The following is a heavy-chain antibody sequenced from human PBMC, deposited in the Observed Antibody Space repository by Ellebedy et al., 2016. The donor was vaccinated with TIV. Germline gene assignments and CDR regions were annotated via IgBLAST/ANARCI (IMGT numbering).Heavy chain of an antibody. CDR3: ARPSGYYSRGAFDI. CDR2: ISSSGSTI. CDR1: GFTFSDYY. V-gene: IGHV3-11*01. D-gene: IGHD3-22*01. J-gene: IGHJ3*02. Sequence: GGSLRLXXAASGFTFSDYYMSWIRQAPGKGLEWVSYISSSGSTIYYADSVKGRFTISRDNAKNSLYLQMNSLRAEDTAVYYCARPSGYYSRGAFDIWGQGTMVTVSS.